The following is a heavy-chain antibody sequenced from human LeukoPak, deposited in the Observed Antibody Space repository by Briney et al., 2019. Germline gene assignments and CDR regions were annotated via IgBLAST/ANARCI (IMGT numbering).Heavy chain of an antibody. CDR1: GFTFNSYS. J-gene: IGHJ6*03. V-gene: IGHV3-48*04. D-gene: IGHD1-7*01. CDR2: ISSSGSSI. CDR3: ARGDNWNSYYYYYMDV. Sequence: GGSLRLSCAASGFTFNSYSMNWVRQAPGKRLEWVSYISSSGSSIYYADSVKGRFTISRDNAENSLNLQMNSLRAEDTAVYYCARGDNWNSYYYYYMDVWGKGTTVTVFS.